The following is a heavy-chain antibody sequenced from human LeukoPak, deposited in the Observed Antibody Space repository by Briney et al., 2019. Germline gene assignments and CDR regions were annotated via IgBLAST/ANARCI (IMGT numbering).Heavy chain of an antibody. D-gene: IGHD3-3*01. J-gene: IGHJ4*02. Sequence: GGSLRLSCAASGFTLSNAWMSWVRQAPGKGLEWVGRIKSKTDGGTTDYAAPVKGRFTTSRDDSKNTLYLQMNSLKTEDTAVYYCTATYYDFWSGEFDYWGQGTLVTVSS. V-gene: IGHV3-15*01. CDR1: GFTLSNAW. CDR2: IKSKTDGGTT. CDR3: TATYYDFWSGEFDY.